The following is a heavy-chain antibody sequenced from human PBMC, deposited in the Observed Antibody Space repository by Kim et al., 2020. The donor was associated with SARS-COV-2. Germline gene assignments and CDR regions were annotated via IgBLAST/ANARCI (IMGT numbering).Heavy chain of an antibody. CDR2: ISAYNGNT. CDR3: VGATTQYYYYGMDV. V-gene: IGHV1-18*01. Sequence: ASVKVSCKASGYTFTSYGISWVRQAPGQGLEWMGWISAYNGNTNYAQKLQGRVTMTTDTSTSTAYMELRSLRSDDTAVYYCVGATTQYYYYGMDVWGQGTTVTVSS. D-gene: IGHD1-26*01. CDR1: GYTFTSYG. J-gene: IGHJ6*02.